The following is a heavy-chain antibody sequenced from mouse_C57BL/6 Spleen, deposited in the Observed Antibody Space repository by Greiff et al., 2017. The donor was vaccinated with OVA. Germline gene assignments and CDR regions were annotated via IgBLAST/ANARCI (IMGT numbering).Heavy chain of an antibody. Sequence: EVKLMESGGDLVKPGGSLKLSCAASGFTFSSYGMSWVRQTPDKRLEWVATISSGGSYTYYPDSVKGRFTISRDNAKNTLYLQMSSLKSEDTAMYYCARHGTTVVDDWYFDVWGTGTTVTVSS. D-gene: IGHD1-1*01. CDR1: GFTFSSYG. J-gene: IGHJ1*03. CDR3: ARHGTTVVDDWYFDV. CDR2: ISSGGSYT. V-gene: IGHV5-6*01.